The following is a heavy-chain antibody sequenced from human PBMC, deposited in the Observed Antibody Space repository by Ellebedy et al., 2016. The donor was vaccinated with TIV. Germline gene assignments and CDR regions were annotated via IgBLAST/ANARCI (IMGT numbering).Heavy chain of an antibody. Sequence: ASVKVSCKASAYTFTGYFMHWVRQAPGQQLEWMGWLEPNSGDTNYAQKFQGWVTMTWDTSISTAYMELSRLRTDDTADYYCARQEMSKIGDSFDIWGQGTMVTVSS. CDR2: LEPNSGDT. J-gene: IGHJ3*02. D-gene: IGHD5-24*01. CDR3: ARQEMSKIGDSFDI. V-gene: IGHV1-2*04. CDR1: AYTFTGYF.